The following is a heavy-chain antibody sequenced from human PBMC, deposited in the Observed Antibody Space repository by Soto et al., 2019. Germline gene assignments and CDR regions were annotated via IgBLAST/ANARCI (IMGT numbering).Heavy chain of an antibody. V-gene: IGHV4-39*01. CDR2: IYYSGST. Sequence: QLQLQESGPGLVKPSETLSLTCTVSGGSISSSSYYWGWIRQPPGKGLEWIGSIYYSGSTYYNPSLKSRVTISVDTPKNQFSLKLSSVTAADTAVYYCARDYYGSGGNWFDPWGQGTLVTVSS. CDR1: GGSISSSSYY. D-gene: IGHD3-10*01. J-gene: IGHJ5*02. CDR3: ARDYYGSGGNWFDP.